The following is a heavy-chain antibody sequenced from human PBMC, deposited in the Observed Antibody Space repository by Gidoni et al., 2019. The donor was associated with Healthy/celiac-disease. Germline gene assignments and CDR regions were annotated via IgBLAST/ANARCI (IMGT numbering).Heavy chain of an antibody. CDR2: ISGSCGRT. D-gene: IGHD2-2*01. V-gene: IGHV3-23*01. J-gene: IGHJ3*02. CDR3: AKPILGTSSDAFDI. Sequence: EVQLLEPGGGLVQPGGSVRLSCASPGFPFSSYAMSWVRQAPGKGLEWVSAISGSCGRTYYADAVKGRFTISRDNSKNTLYLQMNSLRAEDTAVYYCAKPILGTSSDAFDIWGQGTMVTVSS. CDR1: GFPFSSYA.